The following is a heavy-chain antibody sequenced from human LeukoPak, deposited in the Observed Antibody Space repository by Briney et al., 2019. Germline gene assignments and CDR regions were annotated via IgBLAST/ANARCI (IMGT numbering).Heavy chain of an antibody. CDR2: IKQDGSEK. J-gene: IGHJ4*02. V-gene: IGHV3-7*01. Sequence: GGSLRLSCAVSGFNFSNYWMSWVRQAPGKGLEWVANIKQDGSEKYYVDSVKGRFTISRDNGKNSLNLQMNSLRVEDTAVYYCARGLGIGYWGQGTLVTVSS. D-gene: IGHD7-27*01. CDR1: GFNFSNYW. CDR3: ARGLGIGY.